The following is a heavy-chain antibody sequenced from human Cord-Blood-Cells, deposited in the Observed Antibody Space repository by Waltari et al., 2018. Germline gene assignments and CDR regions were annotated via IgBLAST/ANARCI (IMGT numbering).Heavy chain of an antibody. CDR1: GFTFSSYG. CDR2: ISYYGSNK. Sequence: QVQLVESGGGVVQPGRSLRLSCTASGFTFSSYGMHWVRQAPGKGLEWGAVISYYGSNKDYADSVKGRFTISRDNSKNTLYLQMNSLRAEDTAVYYCAIPIDYDFWSGLDYWGQGTLVTVSS. CDR3: AIPIDYDFWSGLDY. V-gene: IGHV3-30*03. D-gene: IGHD3-3*01. J-gene: IGHJ4*02.